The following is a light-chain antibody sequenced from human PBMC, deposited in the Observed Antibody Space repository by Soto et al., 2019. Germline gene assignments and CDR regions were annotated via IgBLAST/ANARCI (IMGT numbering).Light chain of an antibody. CDR2: EAS. V-gene: IGKV1-5*03. CDR1: QSMSSW. CDR3: QQYKSFPLT. Sequence: DIQLTQSPSTLSASVGDRVTITCRASQSMSSWLALYQQKPGQAPKLLIYEASSLQTGVPSRFRGRGFGTEFTLAIHSLQPDDFAIYYCQQYKSFPLTFGGGTKVDIK. J-gene: IGKJ4*01.